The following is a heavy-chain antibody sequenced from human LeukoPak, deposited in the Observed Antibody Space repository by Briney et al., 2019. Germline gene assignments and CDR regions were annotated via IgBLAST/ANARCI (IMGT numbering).Heavy chain of an antibody. J-gene: IGHJ3*02. CDR2: INSDGSST. D-gene: IGHD5-12*01. CDR3: ARGRGYSGYDFVDAFDI. V-gene: IGHV3-74*01. CDR1: GGSISSSSYY. Sequence: ETLSLTCTVSGGSISSSSYYWGWIRQPPGKGLVWVSRINSDGSSTSYADSVKGRFTISRDNAKNTLYLQMNSLRAEDTAVYYCARGRGYSGYDFVDAFDIWGQGTMVTVSS.